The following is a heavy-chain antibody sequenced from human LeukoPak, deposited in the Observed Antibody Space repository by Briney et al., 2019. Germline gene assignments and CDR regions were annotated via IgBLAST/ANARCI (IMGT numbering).Heavy chain of an antibody. D-gene: IGHD3-22*01. CDR3: ARAGFYYDSSGSDAFDI. CDR1: GFTFSSYW. Sequence: VGSLRLSRAASGFTFSSYWMHWVRHAPGKGLVWVSRINSDGRSTSYADSVKGRFTISRDNAKNTLYLQMNSLRAEDTAVYYCARAGFYYDSSGSDAFDIWGQGT. J-gene: IGHJ3*02. CDR2: INSDGRST. V-gene: IGHV3-74*01.